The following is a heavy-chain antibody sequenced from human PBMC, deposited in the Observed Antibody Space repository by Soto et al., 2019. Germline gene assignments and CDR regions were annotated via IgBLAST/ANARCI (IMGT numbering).Heavy chain of an antibody. Sequence: QVQLVESGGGVVQPGRSLRLSCAASGFTFSSYAMHWVRQAPGKGLEWVAVISYDGSNKYYADSVKGRFTISRDNSKNTLDLQMNSLRAEDTAVYYCARASQSGIAVAGGKGYWGQGTLVTVSS. D-gene: IGHD6-19*01. V-gene: IGHV3-30-3*01. CDR2: ISYDGSNK. J-gene: IGHJ4*02. CDR3: ARASQSGIAVAGGKGY. CDR1: GFTFSSYA.